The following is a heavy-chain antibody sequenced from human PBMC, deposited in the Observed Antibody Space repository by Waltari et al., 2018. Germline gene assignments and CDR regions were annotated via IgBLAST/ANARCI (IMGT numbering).Heavy chain of an antibody. CDR1: GGTFSSYT. CDR3: ATTPGIYSYYFDY. V-gene: IGHV1-69*02. CDR2: IIPILGIA. D-gene: IGHD2-15*01. J-gene: IGHJ4*02. Sequence: QVQLVQSGAEVKKPGSSVKVSCKASGGTFSSYTISWVRQAPGQGLEWMGRIIPILGIANYAQKVQGRVTITADKSTSTAYMELSSLRSEDTAVYYCATTPGIYSYYFDYWGQGTLVTVSS.